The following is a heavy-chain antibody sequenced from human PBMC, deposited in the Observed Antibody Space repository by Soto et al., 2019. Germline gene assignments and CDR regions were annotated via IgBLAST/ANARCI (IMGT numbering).Heavy chain of an antibody. D-gene: IGHD6-6*01. CDR1: GFTSSSYG. CDR2: IWYDGSNK. J-gene: IGHJ5*02. V-gene: IGHV3-33*01. CDR3: ARDEGDSSSSLWNWFDP. Sequence: QVQLVESGGGVVQPGRSLRLSCAASGFTSSSYGMHWVRQAPGKGLEWVAVIWYDGSNKYYADSVKGRFTISRDNSKNTLYLQMNSLRAEDTAVYYCARDEGDSSSSLWNWFDPWGQGTLVTVSS.